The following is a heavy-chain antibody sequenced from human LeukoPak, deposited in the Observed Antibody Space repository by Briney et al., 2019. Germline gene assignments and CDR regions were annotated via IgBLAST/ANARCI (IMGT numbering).Heavy chain of an antibody. CDR3: ARHQYTSGWYGWFDP. CDR1: SGSISSYY. CDR2: IFYSGST. D-gene: IGHD6-19*01. J-gene: IGHJ5*02. Sequence: SETLSLTRTVSSGSISSYYWSWVRQPPGKGLEWIGYIFYSGSTNYNPSLKSRVTILVDTSNNQLSLKLSSVTAADTAVYYCARHQYTSGWYGWFDPWGQGTLVTVSS. V-gene: IGHV4-59*08.